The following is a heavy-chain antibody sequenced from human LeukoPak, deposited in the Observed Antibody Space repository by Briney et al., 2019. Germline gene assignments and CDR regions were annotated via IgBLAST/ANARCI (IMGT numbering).Heavy chain of an antibody. J-gene: IGHJ4*02. CDR1: GFTFSSYA. CDR3: ARREWLGRFDY. CDR2: ISGSGGST. V-gene: IGHV3-23*01. D-gene: IGHD3-3*01. Sequence: PGGSLRLSCAASGFTFSSYAMSWVRQAPGKGLEWVSAISGSGGSTYYADSVKGRLTISRDNSENTLYLQMNSLRAEDTAVYYCARREWLGRFDYWGQGTLVTVSS.